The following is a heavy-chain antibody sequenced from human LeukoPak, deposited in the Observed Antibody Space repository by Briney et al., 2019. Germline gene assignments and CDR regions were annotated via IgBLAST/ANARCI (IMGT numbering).Heavy chain of an antibody. Sequence: PGVSLRLSCSTSGFTFSHAWMNWVRHAPGKGLEWVVRVKSKADSVTTDYAAPVKGIFTISRDDSKNTLFLQMNRLRGEDTDVYYCARGRANVAAADNWFDHWGQGTLVTVSS. J-gene: IGHJ5*02. D-gene: IGHD6-13*01. CDR2: VKSKADSVTT. V-gene: IGHV3-15*01. CDR1: GFTFSHAW. CDR3: ARGRANVAAADNWFDH.